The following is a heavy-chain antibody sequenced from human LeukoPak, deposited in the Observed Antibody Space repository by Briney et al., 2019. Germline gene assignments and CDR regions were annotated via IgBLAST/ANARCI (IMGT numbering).Heavy chain of an antibody. Sequence: ASVKVSCKASGYTFTSYYMHWVRQAPGQGLEWMGIINPSGGSTSYVQKFRGRVTMTRDTSTSTVYMELSSLRSEDTAVYYCAREGNYDSSGAPLDYWGQGTLVTVSS. D-gene: IGHD3-22*01. CDR2: INPSGGST. CDR1: GYTFTSYY. V-gene: IGHV1-46*01. CDR3: AREGNYDSSGAPLDY. J-gene: IGHJ4*02.